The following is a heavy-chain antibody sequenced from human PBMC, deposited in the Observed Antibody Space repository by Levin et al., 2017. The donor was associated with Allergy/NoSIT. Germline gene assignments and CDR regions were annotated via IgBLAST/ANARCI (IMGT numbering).Heavy chain of an antibody. CDR3: ARGNNYDSFDL. CDR1: GFTVSRYY. D-gene: IGHD5-24*01. J-gene: IGHJ4*02. V-gene: IGHV3-53*01. CDR2: LYSGGSS. Sequence: ASVKVSCAASGFTVSRYYMSWVRQAPGKGLEWVSVLYSGGSSYHAESVKGRFTVSRDNSKNILYLQMDSLRVEDTAIYYCARGNNYDSFDLWGQGARVTVSS.